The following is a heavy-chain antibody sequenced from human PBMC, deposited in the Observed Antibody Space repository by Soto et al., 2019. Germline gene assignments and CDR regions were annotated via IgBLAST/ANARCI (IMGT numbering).Heavy chain of an antibody. V-gene: IGHV6-1*01. Sequence: SQTLSLTCDSSVDSVSSNSAAWNFIGQSPSRGLEWLGRTYYRSKWYNDYEVSVKSRISINPDTSKNQFSLQLNSVTPEDTAVYYCARVKASGVNFEYWGQGTLVTVSS. J-gene: IGHJ4*02. CDR3: ARVKASGVNFEY. D-gene: IGHD3-10*01. CDR1: VDSVSSNSAA. CDR2: TYYRSKWYN.